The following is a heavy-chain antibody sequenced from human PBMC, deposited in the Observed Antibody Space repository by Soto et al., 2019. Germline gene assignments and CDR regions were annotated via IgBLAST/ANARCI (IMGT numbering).Heavy chain of an antibody. D-gene: IGHD2-2*01. CDR2: ISGSGGGT. J-gene: IGHJ6*02. CDR3: ANKDIVVVPAAPYYYYGMDV. Sequence: GGSLRLSCAASGFTFSSYAMSWVRQAPGKGLEWVSAISGSGGGTYYADSVKGRFTISRDNSKNTLYLQMNSLRAEDTAVYYCANKDIVVVPAAPYYYYGMDVWGQGTTVTVSS. CDR1: GFTFSSYA. V-gene: IGHV3-23*01.